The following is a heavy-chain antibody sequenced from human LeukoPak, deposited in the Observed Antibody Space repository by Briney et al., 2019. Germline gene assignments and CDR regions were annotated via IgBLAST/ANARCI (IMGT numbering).Heavy chain of an antibody. CDR3: ARYSQDDYFAY. CDR2: ISTGNGNT. J-gene: IGHJ4*02. D-gene: IGHD2-15*01. V-gene: IGHV1-3*04. CDR1: GYTFTSYA. Sequence: AASVKVSCKASGYTFTSYAMHWVRQAPGQGLEWMGWISTGNGNTKYSQKFQGRVTITRDTSASTAYMELRSLRSEDTAVYYCARYSQDDYFAYWGQGTLVTVSS.